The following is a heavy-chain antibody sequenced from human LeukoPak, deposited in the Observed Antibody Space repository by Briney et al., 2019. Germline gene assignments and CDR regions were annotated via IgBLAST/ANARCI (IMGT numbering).Heavy chain of an antibody. V-gene: IGHV3-30*18. CDR2: ISYDGSNK. J-gene: IGHJ1*01. CDR3: AKERFGELGYEYFQH. Sequence: GGSLRLSCAASGFTFSSYGMHWVRQAPGKGLEWVAVISYDGSNKYYADSVKGRFTISRDNFKNTLYLQMNSLRAEDTAVYYCAKERFGELGYEYFQHWGQGTLVTVSS. D-gene: IGHD3-10*01. CDR1: GFTFSSYG.